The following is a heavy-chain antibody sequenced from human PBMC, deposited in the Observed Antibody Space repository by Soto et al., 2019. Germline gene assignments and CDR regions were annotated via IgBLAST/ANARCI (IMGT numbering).Heavy chain of an antibody. J-gene: IGHJ4*02. D-gene: IGHD1-26*01. Sequence: QVQLVQSGAEGKKPGASVKVSCKASGYTFTSYAMHWVRQAPGQRLEWRGWINAGNGNTKYSQKFQGRVTITRDTSASTDYMELSSLRSEDTAVYYCARDLSSPVEYSGSPPQEALDYWRQGTLVTVSS. CDR1: GYTFTSYA. CDR2: INAGNGNT. V-gene: IGHV1-3*01. CDR3: ARDLSSPVEYSGSPPQEALDY.